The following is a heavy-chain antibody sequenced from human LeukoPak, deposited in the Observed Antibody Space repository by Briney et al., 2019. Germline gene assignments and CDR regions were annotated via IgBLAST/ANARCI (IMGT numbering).Heavy chain of an antibody. V-gene: IGHV4-34*01. D-gene: IGHD4-17*01. Sequence: PSETLSLTCAVYGGSFSGYYWSWIRQPPGKGLEWIGEINHSGSTNYNPSLKSRVTISVDTSKNQFSLKLSSMTAADTAVYYCARGVTTRYYYYYMDVWGKGTTVTVSS. J-gene: IGHJ6*03. CDR2: INHSGST. CDR3: ARGVTTRYYYYYMDV. CDR1: GGSFSGYY.